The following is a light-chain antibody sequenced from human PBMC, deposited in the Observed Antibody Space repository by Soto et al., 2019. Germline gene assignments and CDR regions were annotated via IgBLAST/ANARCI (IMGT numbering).Light chain of an antibody. CDR3: QQYNNWPRT. V-gene: IGKV3-20*01. J-gene: IGKJ1*01. Sequence: EILLTHSPGTLSLSPWERATLSFRASQGVGITYLAWYQQKPGQAPRLLIYGASNRATGIPARFSGSGSGTDFTLTISRLEPEDFAVYYCQQYNNWPRTFGQGTKVDIK. CDR2: GAS. CDR1: QGVGITY.